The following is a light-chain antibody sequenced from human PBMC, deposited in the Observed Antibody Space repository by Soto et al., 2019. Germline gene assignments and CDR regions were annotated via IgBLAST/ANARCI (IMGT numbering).Light chain of an antibody. CDR1: SSDVGGYNY. Sequence: QSALTQPASVSGSPGQLITISCTGTSSDVGGYNYVSWYQHHPGKAPKVMIYEVSNRPSGVSNRFSGSKSGNTASLTISGLQAEDEADYYCSSYTSSTTYVFGTGTKLTVL. J-gene: IGLJ1*01. CDR2: EVS. CDR3: SSYTSSTTYV. V-gene: IGLV2-14*01.